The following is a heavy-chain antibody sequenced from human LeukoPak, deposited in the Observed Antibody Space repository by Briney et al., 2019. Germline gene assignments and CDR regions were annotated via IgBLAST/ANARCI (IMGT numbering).Heavy chain of an antibody. CDR3: ARDLDQYSGRYGGFGHDF. V-gene: IGHV1-3*04. CDR2: INTGSGET. J-gene: IGHJ4*02. D-gene: IGHD1-26*01. Sequence: ASVKVSCKASEYTFTSYAIHWVRQAPGQRLEWMGWINTGSGETKCSEKFQGRVTLTRDTSGSTAYMELSSLRSDDTAVYYCARDLDQYSGRYGGFGHDFWGQGTLVTVSS. CDR1: EYTFTSYA.